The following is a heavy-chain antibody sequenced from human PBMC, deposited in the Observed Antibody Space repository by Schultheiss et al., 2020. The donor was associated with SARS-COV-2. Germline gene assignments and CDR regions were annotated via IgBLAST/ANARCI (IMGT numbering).Heavy chain of an antibody. CDR3: ARGPVYSYGYMRSYYYYMDV. CDR2: IYYSGST. V-gene: IGHV4-34*01. Sequence: SQTLSLSCAVYGGSFSGYYWSWIRQPPGKGLEWIGSIYYSGSTYYNPSLKSRVTISVDTSKNQFSLKLSSLTAADTAVYYCARGPVYSYGYMRSYYYYMDVWGKGTTVTVAS. CDR1: GGSFSGYY. J-gene: IGHJ6*03. D-gene: IGHD5-18*01.